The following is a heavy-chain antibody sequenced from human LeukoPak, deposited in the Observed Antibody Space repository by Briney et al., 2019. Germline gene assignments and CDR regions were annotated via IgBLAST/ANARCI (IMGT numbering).Heavy chain of an antibody. Sequence: GGSLRLSCAASGFTLSSYAMHWVRQPAGKGLEWVSAIGTAGDTFYPGSVKGRFTISRENAKKSLFLQMNSLRAEDTAVYYCARQNTPHGNFDYWGQGTLVTVSS. V-gene: IGHV3-13*01. J-gene: IGHJ4*02. CDR3: ARQNTPHGNFDY. CDR1: GFTLSSYA. CDR2: IGTAGDT. D-gene: IGHD1-26*01.